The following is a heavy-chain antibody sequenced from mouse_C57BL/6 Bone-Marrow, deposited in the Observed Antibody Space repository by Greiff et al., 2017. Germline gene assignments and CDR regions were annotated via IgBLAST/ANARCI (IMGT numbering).Heavy chain of an antibody. D-gene: IGHD2-1*01. J-gene: IGHJ3*01. CDR2: IYPRSGNT. Sequence: QVQLQESGAELARPGASVKLSCKASGYTFTSYGIRWVKQRPGQGLEWIGKIYPRSGNTYYNEKFKGKATLTADKSSSTAYMELRSLTSEDSAVYVCESRALYYGNPAWFAYWGQGTLVTVSA. V-gene: IGHV1-81*01. CDR1: GYTFTSYG. CDR3: ESRALYYGNPAWFAY.